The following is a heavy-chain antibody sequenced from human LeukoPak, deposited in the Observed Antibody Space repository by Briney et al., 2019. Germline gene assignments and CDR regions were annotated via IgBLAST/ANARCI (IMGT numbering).Heavy chain of an antibody. CDR3: AAPTRYCSSTGCYVFDY. CDR1: GYTLTELS. J-gene: IGHJ4*02. D-gene: IGHD2-2*01. Sequence: GASVKVSCKVSGYTLTELSMHWVRQAPGKGLEWMGGFDPEDGETIYAQKFQGRVTMTEDTSTDTAYMELSSLRSEDTAVYYCAAPTRYCSSTGCYVFDYWGQGTLVTVSS. CDR2: FDPEDGET. V-gene: IGHV1-24*01.